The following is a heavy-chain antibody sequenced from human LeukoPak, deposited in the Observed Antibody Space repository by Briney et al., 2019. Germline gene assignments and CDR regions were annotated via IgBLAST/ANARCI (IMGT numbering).Heavy chain of an antibody. D-gene: IGHD3-22*01. J-gene: IGHJ4*02. CDR2: IYHSGST. CDR1: GGSISSGGYS. V-gene: IGHV4-30-2*01. CDR3: ARGAYDSSGYYYGFDY. Sequence: PSETLSLTCAVSGGSISSGGYSWSWIRQPPGKGLEWIGYIYHSGSTYYNPSLKSRVTISVDRSKNQFSLKLSSVTAADTAVYYCARGAYDSSGYYYGFDYWGQGTLVTVSS.